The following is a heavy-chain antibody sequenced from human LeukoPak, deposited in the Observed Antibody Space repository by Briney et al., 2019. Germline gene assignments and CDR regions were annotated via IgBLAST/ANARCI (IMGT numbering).Heavy chain of an antibody. CDR1: GGSISTSSYY. CDR2: IYHSRST. CDR3: ARHRWMEVYGSGSYYVDY. J-gene: IGHJ4*02. D-gene: IGHD3-10*01. Sequence: PSETLSLTCTVSGGSISTSSYYWGWLRQPPGQGLEWFGSIYHSRSTYYNASLKSRATISADTSKNQFSLKLSSVTAADAAVYYCARHRWMEVYGSGSYYVDYWGQGTLVTVSS. V-gene: IGHV4-39*01.